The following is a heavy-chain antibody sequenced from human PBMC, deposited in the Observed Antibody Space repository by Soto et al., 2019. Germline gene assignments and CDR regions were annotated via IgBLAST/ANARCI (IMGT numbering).Heavy chain of an antibody. V-gene: IGHV3-23*01. D-gene: IGHD1-26*01. Sequence: GGSLRLSCVGSGFTFSNFAMAWVRQAPGKGLEWVSGIRSGAGTTSYADSVKGRFTISRDNSKSTVHLQMDSLRAEDTAVYYCAKDMIYRLRSGGGTDFWGQGTLVTVSS. CDR2: IRSGAGTT. J-gene: IGHJ4*02. CDR3: AKDMIYRLRSGGGTDF. CDR1: GFTFSNFA.